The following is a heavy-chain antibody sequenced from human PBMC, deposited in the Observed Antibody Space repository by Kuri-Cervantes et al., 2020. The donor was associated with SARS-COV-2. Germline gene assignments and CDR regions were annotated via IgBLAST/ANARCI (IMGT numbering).Heavy chain of an antibody. Sequence: SETLSLTCEVPGYSISRGYFWAWIRQPPGKGLEWIANIYYSGNSDYNPSFRSRVSVSVDTSKNQFSMRLTSVTAADTAVYYCARVTDYDFWTGRNWFDPWGQGTLVTVSS. CDR1: GYSISRGYF. CDR3: ARVTDYDFWTGRNWFDP. CDR2: IYYSGNS. J-gene: IGHJ5*02. D-gene: IGHD3-3*01. V-gene: IGHV4-38-2*01.